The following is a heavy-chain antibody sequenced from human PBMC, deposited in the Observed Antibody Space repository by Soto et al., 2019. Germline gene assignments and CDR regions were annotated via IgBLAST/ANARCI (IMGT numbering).Heavy chain of an antibody. CDR2: IYYSGST. CDR1: GGSISSGGYY. J-gene: IGHJ6*03. CDR3: ARTYYGLKYYYVDV. Sequence: PSETLSLTCTVSGGSISSGGYYWSWIRQHPGKGLEWIGYIYYSGSTNYNPSLKSRVTISVDTSKNQFSLKLSSVTAADTAVYYCARTYYGLKYYYVDVWGKGTTVTASS. V-gene: IGHV4-61*08. D-gene: IGHD1-26*01.